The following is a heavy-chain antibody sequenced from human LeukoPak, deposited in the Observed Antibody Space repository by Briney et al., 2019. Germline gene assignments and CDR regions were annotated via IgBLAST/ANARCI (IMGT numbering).Heavy chain of an antibody. D-gene: IGHD3-9*01. V-gene: IGHV1-69*06. CDR1: GGTFSSYA. J-gene: IGHJ4*02. CDR3: ARGGYDILTGHYKIFDY. CDR2: IIPIFGTA. Sequence: SVKVSCKASGGTFSSYAISWVRQAPGQGLEWMGGIIPIFGTANYAQKFQGRVTITADKSTSTAYMELSSLRSEDTAVYHCARGGYDILTGHYKIFDYWGQGTLVTVSS.